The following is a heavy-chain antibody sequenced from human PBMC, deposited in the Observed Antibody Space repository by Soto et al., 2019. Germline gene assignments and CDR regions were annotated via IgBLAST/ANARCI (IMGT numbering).Heavy chain of an antibody. Sequence: ESGGGVVQPGRSLRLSCAASGFTFSTYGMHWVRQAPGKGLEWVAVISYDGSNKYYADSVKGRFTISRDNSKNTLYLQMSSLRAEDTAVDYCAKGFSYSVIDYWGQGTLVTVSS. CDR1: GFTFSTYG. CDR3: AKGFSYSVIDY. V-gene: IGHV3-30*18. J-gene: IGHJ4*02. D-gene: IGHD5-18*01. CDR2: ISYDGSNK.